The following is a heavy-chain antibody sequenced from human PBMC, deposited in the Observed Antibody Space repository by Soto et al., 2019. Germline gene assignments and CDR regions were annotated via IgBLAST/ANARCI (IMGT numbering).Heavy chain of an antibody. CDR2: TYYRSKWYN. CDR1: GDSVSSDSAT. Sequence: QVQLQQSGPGLVKPSQTLSLICAISGDSVSSDSATWNWIRQSPSRGLEWLGRTYYRSKWYNDYAVSVKSRIAITPDTSTNQLSLQLNSLTPEDTAVYFCARDSSGWHWYFDLWGRGTLVTVSS. CDR3: ARDSSGWHWYFDL. D-gene: IGHD6-19*01. J-gene: IGHJ2*01. V-gene: IGHV6-1*01.